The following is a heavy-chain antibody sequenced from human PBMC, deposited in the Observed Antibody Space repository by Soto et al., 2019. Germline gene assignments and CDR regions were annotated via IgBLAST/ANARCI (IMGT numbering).Heavy chain of an antibody. D-gene: IGHD3-10*01. CDR1: GFTFSSYG. V-gene: IGHV3-30*18. CDR2: ISYDGSNK. CDR3: AKDGGIWFGALLGVGAAGAFFDY. Sequence: PGGSLRLSCAASGFTFSSYGMHWVRQAPGKGLEWVAVISYDGSNKYYADSVKGRFTISRDNSKNTLYLQMNSLRAEDTAVYYCAKDGGIWFGALLGVGAAGAFFDYWGQGT. J-gene: IGHJ4*02.